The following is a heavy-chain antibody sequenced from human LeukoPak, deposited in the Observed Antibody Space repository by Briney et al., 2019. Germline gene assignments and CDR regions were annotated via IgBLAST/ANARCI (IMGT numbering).Heavy chain of an antibody. CDR1: GITLSNYG. CDR2: ISDSGGST. J-gene: IGHJ4*02. D-gene: IGHD3-22*01. V-gene: IGHV3-23*01. Sequence: GGSLRLSCAVSGITLSNYGMSWVRQAPGKGLEWVAGISDSGGSTNYADSVKGRFTISRDNPKNTLYLQMNSLRAEDTAVYFCARRGVVIRVILVGFHKEAFYFDSWGRGALVTVSS. CDR3: ARRGVVIRVILVGFHKEAFYFDS.